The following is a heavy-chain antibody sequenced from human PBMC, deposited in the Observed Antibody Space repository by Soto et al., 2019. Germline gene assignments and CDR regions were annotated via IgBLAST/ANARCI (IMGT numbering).Heavy chain of an antibody. Sequence: QVQLQESGPGLVKPSGTLSLTCTVTGDSIISSKWWSWVRQSPGKGLEWIGEIYHTGSTNYNPSLKSRVTLSVDKSKNHFSLKLNSLTAADTAVYYCANVHPYYESGAYYHWDQWGQGTLVTVSS. D-gene: IGHD3-22*01. CDR1: GDSIISSKW. CDR3: ANVHPYYESGAYYHWDQ. CDR2: IYHTGST. J-gene: IGHJ4*02. V-gene: IGHV4-4*02.